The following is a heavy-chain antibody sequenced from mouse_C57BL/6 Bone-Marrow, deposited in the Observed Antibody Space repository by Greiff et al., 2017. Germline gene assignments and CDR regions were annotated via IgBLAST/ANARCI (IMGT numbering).Heavy chain of an antibody. J-gene: IGHJ2*01. Sequence: QVQLKESGPGLVQPSQSLSITCTVSGFSLTSYGVHWVRQSPGKGLEWLGVIWSGGSTDYNAAFISRLSISKDNSKSQVFFKMNSLKADDTAIYYCARNSYYGSSYYFDYWGQGTTLTVSS. D-gene: IGHD1-1*01. CDR3: ARNSYYGSSYYFDY. V-gene: IGHV2-2*01. CDR1: GFSLTSYG. CDR2: IWSGGST.